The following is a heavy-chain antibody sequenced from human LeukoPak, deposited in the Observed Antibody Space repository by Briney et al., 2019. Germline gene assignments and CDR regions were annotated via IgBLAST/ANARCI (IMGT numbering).Heavy chain of an antibody. CDR3: ARRAGAYSHPYDY. D-gene: IGHD4/OR15-4a*01. CDR1: GFTFSSYD. CDR2: ISGSGSST. Sequence: GGSLRLSCAASGFTFSSYDMSWVRQAPGKGLEWVSAISGSGSSTYYADSVKGRFTISRDNSKNTLYLQMNSLRAEDTAVYYCARRAGAYSHPYDYWGQGTLVTVSS. J-gene: IGHJ4*02. V-gene: IGHV3-23*01.